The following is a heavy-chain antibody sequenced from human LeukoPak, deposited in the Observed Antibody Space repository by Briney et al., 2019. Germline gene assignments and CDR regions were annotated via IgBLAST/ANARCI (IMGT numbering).Heavy chain of an antibody. CDR3: AKDLDETGFDY. Sequence: PGGSLRLSCAASGFTFSSYGMHWVRQAPGKGLEWVAVIWYDGSNKYYADPVKGRFTISRDNSKNTLYLQMNSLRAEDTAVYYCAKDLDETGFDYWGQGTLVTVSS. D-gene: IGHD7-27*01. V-gene: IGHV3-33*06. CDR1: GFTFSSYG. J-gene: IGHJ4*02. CDR2: IWYDGSNK.